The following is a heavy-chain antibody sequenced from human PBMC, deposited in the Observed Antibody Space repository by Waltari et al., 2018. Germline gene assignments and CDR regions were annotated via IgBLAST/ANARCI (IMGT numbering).Heavy chain of an antibody. Sequence: EVQLVESGGGLVQPGGSLRLSCAASGLTFSCSWMNWVRQAPGKGRVWVASIKQDGSEKRAGDSVKGRCTIARVHTKNSLFLQMNTLSADDTAVYSCAGGAGWLIDYVSLGTLVTVSS. J-gene: IGHJ4*02. D-gene: IGHD5-12*01. CDR2: IKQDGSEK. CDR3: AGGAGWLIDY. V-gene: IGHV3-7*01. CDR1: GLTFSCSW.